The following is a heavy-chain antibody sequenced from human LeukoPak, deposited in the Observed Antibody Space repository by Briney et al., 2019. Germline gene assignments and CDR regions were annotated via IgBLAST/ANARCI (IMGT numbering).Heavy chain of an antibody. D-gene: IGHD3-10*01. J-gene: IGHJ4*02. Sequence: KPGGSLRLSCTASGFNFSDYYMSSIRQAPGKGLEWISYISSSGSYTNHADSVKGRLTISRDNAKNSLYLQMNSLRAEDTAVYYCARGGTSGSFYKKSGEIDYWGQGTLVTVSS. CDR3: ARGGTSGSFYKKSGEIDY. CDR1: GFNFSDYY. CDR2: ISSSGSYT. V-gene: IGHV3-11*05.